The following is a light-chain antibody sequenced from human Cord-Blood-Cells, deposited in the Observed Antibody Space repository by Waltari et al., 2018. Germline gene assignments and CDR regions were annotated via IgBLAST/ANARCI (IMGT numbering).Light chain of an antibody. J-gene: IGKJ4*01. CDR1: QSVSNN. CDR2: GAT. V-gene: IGKV3-15*01. Sequence: DIVMTQSTATLSVSTGERATLSCRASQSVSNNLAWYQQKPGQAHRLRIYGATTRAPGIPARFSGSGFGTEFTLTISSLQSEEFAVYYCQQYKNWPLTFGGGTKVEIK. CDR3: QQYKNWPLT.